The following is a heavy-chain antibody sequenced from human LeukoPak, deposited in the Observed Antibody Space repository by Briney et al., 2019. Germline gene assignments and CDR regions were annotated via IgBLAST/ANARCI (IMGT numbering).Heavy chain of an antibody. CDR3: ARGSTMVRGVISNWFDP. CDR2: MNPNSGNT. J-gene: IGHJ5*02. CDR1: GYTFTSYD. D-gene: IGHD3-10*01. Sequence: GASVKVSCKASGYTFTSYDINWVRQATGQGLEWMGWMNPNSGNTGYAQKFQGRVTMTTDTSTSTAYMELRSLRSDDTAVYYCARGSTMVRGVISNWFDPWGQGTLVTVSS. V-gene: IGHV1-8*02.